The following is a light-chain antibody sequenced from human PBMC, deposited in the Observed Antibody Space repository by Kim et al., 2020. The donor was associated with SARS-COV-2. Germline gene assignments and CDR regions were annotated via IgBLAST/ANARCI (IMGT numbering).Light chain of an antibody. CDR1: QSVSSY. CDR3: QQRALT. J-gene: IGKJ4*01. CDR2: DAS. Sequence: TLSLSPGERATLSCRTSQSVSSYLAWYQQKPGQAPRLLIYDASNRATGIPARFSGSGSGTDFTLTISSLEPEDFAVYYCQQRALTFGGGTKVDI. V-gene: IGKV3-11*01.